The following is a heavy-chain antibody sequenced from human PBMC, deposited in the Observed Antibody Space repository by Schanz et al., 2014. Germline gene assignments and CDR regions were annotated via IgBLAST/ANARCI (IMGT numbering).Heavy chain of an antibody. CDR3: ASDGVDAAAGGDY. V-gene: IGHV1-46*03. Sequence: QVQLVQSGAEVKKPGASVKVSCKASGYTFTSDSMHWVRQAPGQGLEWMGMINPSGGSTTYAQKFQARVTMTRDTSTSTVYMELNDLGSEDTAVYCCASDGVDAAAGGDYWGQGTLVTVSS. CDR1: GYTFTSDS. J-gene: IGHJ4*02. CDR2: INPSGGST. D-gene: IGHD6-13*01.